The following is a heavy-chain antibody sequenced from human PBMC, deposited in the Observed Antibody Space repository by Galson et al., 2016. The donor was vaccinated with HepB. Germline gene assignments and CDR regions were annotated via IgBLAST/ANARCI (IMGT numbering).Heavy chain of an antibody. J-gene: IGHJ4*02. V-gene: IGHV4-39*02. CDR3: ARLFYYESSGYLH. D-gene: IGHD3-22*01. Sequence: LSLTCSVFGDSIISTSYHWGWIRQPPGKGLEWIGSIYYSGSTYYNPSLKSRVTISVDTSKNHFSLKVSSVTAADTAVYYFARLFYYESSGYLHWGQGALVTVSS. CDR1: GDSIISTSYH. CDR2: IYYSGST.